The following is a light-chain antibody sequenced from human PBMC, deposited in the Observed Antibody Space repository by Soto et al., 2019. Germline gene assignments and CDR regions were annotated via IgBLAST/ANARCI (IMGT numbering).Light chain of an antibody. J-gene: IGKJ3*01. CDR3: QQYGDSPL. Sequence: IAFAQSPDPLSFSRGESATLSYRASQSVRSSYLAWYQQKPGQAPRLLIYGASSRATGIPDRVSGSGSGTDFTLTIIRLEPEDFAVYYCQQYGDSPLFGPGTKVDIK. V-gene: IGKV3-20*01. CDR1: QSVRSSY. CDR2: GAS.